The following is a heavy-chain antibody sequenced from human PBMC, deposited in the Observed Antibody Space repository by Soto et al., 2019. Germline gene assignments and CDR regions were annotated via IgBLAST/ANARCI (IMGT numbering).Heavy chain of an antibody. Sequence: SETLSPTCTVSGGSIYYYDCTWIRQSPGKGLEWIGYVSDSGSTKYNPSLRSRVTISVDTSKNRFSLKLNYVTAADTAVYYCARDSTRWFPYYGIDVWGQGTKVTVSS. CDR2: VSDSGST. D-gene: IGHD6-13*01. J-gene: IGHJ6*02. CDR1: GGSIYYYD. CDR3: ARDSTRWFPYYGIDV. V-gene: IGHV4-59*01.